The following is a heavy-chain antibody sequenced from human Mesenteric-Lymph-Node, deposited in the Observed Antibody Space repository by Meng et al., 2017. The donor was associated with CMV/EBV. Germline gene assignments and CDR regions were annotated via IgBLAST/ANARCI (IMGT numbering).Heavy chain of an antibody. CDR1: GFTFDDYT. CDR2: INWDGRST. D-gene: IGHD6-19*01. V-gene: IGHV3-43*01. CDR3: ATDTWAGIPIDY. Sequence: SCAVSGFTFDDYTMHWVRQAPGKGLEWVSLINWDGRSTHYAHSVKGRFTISRDNSKNSLYLQMNSLRTEDTALYYCATDTWAGIPIDYWGQGSLVTVSS. J-gene: IGHJ4*02.